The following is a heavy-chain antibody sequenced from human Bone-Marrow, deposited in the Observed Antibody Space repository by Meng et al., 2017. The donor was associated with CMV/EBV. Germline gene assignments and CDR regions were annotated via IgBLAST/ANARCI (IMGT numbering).Heavy chain of an antibody. CDR2: ISSSGSTI. CDR3: ARGSGCSNTSCYAFDY. CDR1: GFTFSDYY. J-gene: IGHJ4*02. D-gene: IGHD2-2*01. V-gene: IGHV3-11*04. Sequence: GESLKISCAASGFTFSDYYISWIRQAPGKGLEWVSYISSSGSTIYYADSVKGRFTISRDNAKNSLYLQMNSLRAEDTAVYYCARGSGCSNTSCYAFDYWGQGTVVTVSS.